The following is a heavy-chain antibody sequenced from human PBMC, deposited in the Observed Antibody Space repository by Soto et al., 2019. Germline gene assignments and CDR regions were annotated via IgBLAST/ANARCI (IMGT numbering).Heavy chain of an antibody. CDR3: AKDPPWTVGPLAMDV. V-gene: IGHV3-23*01. CDR1: GFTFSTHA. CDR2: FSGSGGNI. D-gene: IGHD2-2*01. J-gene: IGHJ6*02. Sequence: EVQLLESGGGLLQPGGSLRLSCVASGFTFSTHAMSWVRQAPGKGLEWVSTFSGSGGNIYYAVSVKGRLTISRDDSKNTLYLQMNSLRVEDTAVYYCAKDPPWTVGPLAMDVWGQGTTVTVSS.